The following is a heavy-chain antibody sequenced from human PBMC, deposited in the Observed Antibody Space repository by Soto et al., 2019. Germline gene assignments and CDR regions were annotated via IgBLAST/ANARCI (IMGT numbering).Heavy chain of an antibody. CDR1: GGSISSGGYY. CDR2: IYYSGST. V-gene: IGHV4-61*08. J-gene: IGHJ2*01. CDR3: ARLAYCGGDCLYWYFDL. D-gene: IGHD2-21*02. Sequence: PSETLSLTCTVSGGSISSGGYYWSWIRQHPGKGLEWIGYIYYSGSTNYNPSLKSRVTISVDTSKNQFSLKLSSVTAADTAVYYCARLAYCGGDCLYWYFDLWGRGTLVTVSS.